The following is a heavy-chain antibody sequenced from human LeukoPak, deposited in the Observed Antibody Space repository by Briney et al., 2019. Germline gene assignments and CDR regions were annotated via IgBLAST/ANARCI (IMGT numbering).Heavy chain of an antibody. V-gene: IGHV1-8*01. CDR2: MNPNSGNT. Sequence: ASVKVSCKASGYTFTSYDINWVRQATGQGLEWMGWMNPNSGNTGYAQKFQGRASMTRDTSISTAYMELSSLRSEDTAVYYCARGPVEAVFGVSTEDWGQGTTVTVSS. CDR1: GYTFTSYD. CDR3: ARGPVEAVFGVSTED. J-gene: IGHJ6*02. D-gene: IGHD3-10*02.